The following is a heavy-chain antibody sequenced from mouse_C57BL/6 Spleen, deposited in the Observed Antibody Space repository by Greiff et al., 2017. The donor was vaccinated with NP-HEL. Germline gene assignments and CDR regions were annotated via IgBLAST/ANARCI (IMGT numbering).Heavy chain of an antibody. CDR1: GYTFTSYW. CDR2: IHPNSGST. CDR3: ARTTTVVEDWFAY. D-gene: IGHD1-1*01. J-gene: IGHJ3*01. V-gene: IGHV1-64*01. Sequence: QVQLKQPGAELVKPGASVKLSCKASGYTFTSYWMHWVKQRPGQGLEWIGMIHPNSGSTNYNEKFKSKATLTVDKSSSTAYMQLSSLTSEDSAVYYCARTTTVVEDWFAYWGQGTLVTVSA.